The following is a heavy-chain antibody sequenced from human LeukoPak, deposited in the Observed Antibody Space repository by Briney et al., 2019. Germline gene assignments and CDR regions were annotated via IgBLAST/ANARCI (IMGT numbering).Heavy chain of an antibody. D-gene: IGHD6-13*01. CDR2: ISSSGSTI. J-gene: IGHJ5*02. CDR1: GFTFSDYY. Sequence: GGSLRLSCAASGFTFSDYYMSWIRQAPGKGLEWVSYISSSGSTIYYADSVKGRFTISRDNAKNSLYPQMNSLRAEDTAVYYCARDAYSSSWYTHNWFDPWGQGTLVTVSS. V-gene: IGHV3-11*01. CDR3: ARDAYSSSWYTHNWFDP.